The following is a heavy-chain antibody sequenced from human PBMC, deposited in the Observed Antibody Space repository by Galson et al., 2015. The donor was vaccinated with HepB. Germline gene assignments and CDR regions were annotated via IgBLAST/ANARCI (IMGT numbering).Heavy chain of an antibody. V-gene: IGHV3-21*01. CDR1: GFTFSSYS. Sequence: SLRLSCAASGFTFSSYSMNWVRQAPGKGLEWVSSISSRSSYIYYADSVQGRFTISRDNAKNSLYLQMNSLRAEDTAVYYCAREESDYWGQGTLVTVSS. CDR2: ISSRSSYI. J-gene: IGHJ4*02. CDR3: AREESDY.